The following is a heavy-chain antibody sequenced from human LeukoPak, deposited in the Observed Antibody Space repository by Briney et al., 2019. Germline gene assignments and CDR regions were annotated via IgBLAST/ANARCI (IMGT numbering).Heavy chain of an antibody. Sequence: GGSLRLSCAASGFTFSSYSMNWVRQAPGKGLEWVSSISSSSSYIYYADSVKGRFTISRDNAKNSLYLQMNSLRAEDTAVYYCARDGRGGSQSDYWGQGTLVTVSS. D-gene: IGHD1-26*01. CDR1: GFTFSSYS. CDR2: ISSSSSYI. J-gene: IGHJ4*02. CDR3: ARDGRGGSQSDY. V-gene: IGHV3-21*01.